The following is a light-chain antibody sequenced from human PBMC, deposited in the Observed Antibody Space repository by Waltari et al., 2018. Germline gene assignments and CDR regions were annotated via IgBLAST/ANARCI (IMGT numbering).Light chain of an antibody. CDR3: QSYDSSLRGFYV. J-gene: IGLJ1*01. CDR1: SSNIRAGYV. CDR2: DNT. V-gene: IGLV1-40*01. Sequence: SVLTHPPSLSGAPGQRVIISCTGSSSNIRAGYVVQLYQQFPGTAPKLLIYDNTNRPAGVPARFSGSKSGTSASLAITGLQAEDEADYYCQSYDSSLRGFYVFGTGTKVTV.